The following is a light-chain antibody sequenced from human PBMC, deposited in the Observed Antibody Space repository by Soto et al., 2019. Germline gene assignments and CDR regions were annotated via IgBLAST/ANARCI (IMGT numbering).Light chain of an antibody. CDR2: GAS. V-gene: IGKV3-15*01. Sequence: IVVTNSAATLSVYPGERATLSCRASHSVGSDLAWYQQKPGQAPRLLIYGASTRAIGIPARFSGSGSGTEFTLTISSLQSEDFAVYCCQQYTNLPPPFGQGTR. CDR1: HSVGSD. CDR3: QQYTNLPPP. J-gene: IGKJ5*01.